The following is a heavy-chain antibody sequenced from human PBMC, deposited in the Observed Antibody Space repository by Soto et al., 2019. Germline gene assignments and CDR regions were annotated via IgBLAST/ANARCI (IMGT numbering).Heavy chain of an antibody. D-gene: IGHD2-8*01. CDR3: AIPGYCTNGVCLTTDYYYYGMAV. Sequence: SETLSLTCSVSNYSINSGFFWGWIRQPPGKGLEWIGSIFYTGDTYYNPSLKSRVAMSVDTSRNRFSLKLTSLTAADTAVYYCAIPGYCTNGVCLTTDYYYYGMAVWGQGTTVTVFS. V-gene: IGHV4-38-2*01. CDR2: IFYTGDT. J-gene: IGHJ6*02. CDR1: NYSINSGFF.